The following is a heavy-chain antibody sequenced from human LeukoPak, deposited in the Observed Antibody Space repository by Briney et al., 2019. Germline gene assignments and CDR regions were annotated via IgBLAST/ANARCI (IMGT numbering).Heavy chain of an antibody. D-gene: IGHD5-18*01. J-gene: IGHJ6*02. CDR3: ARAGYSYGPLYYYYGMDV. CDR1: GGSISSGGYS. CDR2: IYHSGST. Sequence: PSQTLSLTCAVSGGSISSGGYSWSWIRQPPGKGLEWIGYIYHSGSTYYNPSLKSRVTISVDRSKNQFSLKLSSVTAADTAVYYCARAGYSYGPLYYYYGMDVWGQGTTVTVSS. V-gene: IGHV4-30-2*01.